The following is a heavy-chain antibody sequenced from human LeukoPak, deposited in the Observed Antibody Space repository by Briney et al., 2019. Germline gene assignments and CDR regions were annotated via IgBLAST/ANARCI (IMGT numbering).Heavy chain of an antibody. CDR1: GYTFTSYY. D-gene: IGHD1-7*01. V-gene: IGHV1-46*01. Sequence: EASVKVSCKASGYTFTSYYMHWVRQAPGQGLEWMGIINPSGGSTSYAQKFQGRVTMTRDTSISTAYMELSRLRSDDTAVYYCARDLYNWNYWFWFDPWGQGTLVTVSS. J-gene: IGHJ5*02. CDR3: ARDLYNWNYWFWFDP. CDR2: INPSGGST.